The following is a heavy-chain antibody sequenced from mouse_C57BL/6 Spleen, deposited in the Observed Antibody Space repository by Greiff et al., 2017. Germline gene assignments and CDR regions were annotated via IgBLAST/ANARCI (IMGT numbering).Heavy chain of an antibody. V-gene: IGHV1-50*01. CDR1: GYTFTSYW. D-gene: IGHD2-10*01. CDR2: IDPSDSYT. CDR3: ARAYWHSSWFAY. J-gene: IGHJ3*01. Sequence: QVQLKQPGAELVKPGASVTLSCKASGYTFTSYWMQWVKQRPGQGLEWIGEIDPSDSYTNYNQKFKGKATLTVDTSSSTAYMQLISLTSEDFAVYYGARAYWHSSWFAYWGEGALVTDS.